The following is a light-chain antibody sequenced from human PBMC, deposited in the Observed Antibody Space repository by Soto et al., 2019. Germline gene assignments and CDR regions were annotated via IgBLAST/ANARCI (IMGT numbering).Light chain of an antibody. CDR1: SSDVGGYNY. Sequence: QSALTQPASVSGSPGQAITISCTGTSSDVGGYNYVSWYQQHPGKAPKLMIYDVSNRPSGVSNRFSGSNAGNTASLTISGLQAEDEADYSCSSYTSSSTLRGVVGTGNKLTVL. J-gene: IGLJ1*01. V-gene: IGLV2-14*01. CDR2: DVS. CDR3: SSYTSSSTLRGV.